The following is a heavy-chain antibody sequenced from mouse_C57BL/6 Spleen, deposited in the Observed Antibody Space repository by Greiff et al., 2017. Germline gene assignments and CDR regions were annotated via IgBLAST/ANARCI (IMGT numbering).Heavy chain of an antibody. V-gene: IGHV1-53*01. Sequence: VQLQQPGTELVKPGASVKLSCKASGYTFTSYWMHWVKQRPGQGLEWIGNINPSNGGTNYNEKFKSKATLTVDKASSTAYMQLSSLTSEDSAVYYCARGGGLLPIFDYWGQGTTLTVSS. D-gene: IGHD2-3*01. CDR1: GYTFTSYW. CDR2: INPSNGGT. CDR3: ARGGGLLPIFDY. J-gene: IGHJ2*01.